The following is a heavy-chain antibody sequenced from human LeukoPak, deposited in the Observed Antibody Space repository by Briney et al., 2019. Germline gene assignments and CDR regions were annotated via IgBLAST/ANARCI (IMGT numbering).Heavy chain of an antibody. D-gene: IGHD2-15*01. CDR3: AQAVVAATRYYYYYYMDL. Sequence: SETLSLTCAVYGGSFSGYYWSWIRQPPGKGLEWIGEINHSGSTNYNPSLKSRVTISVDTSKNQFSLKLSSVTAADTAVYYCAQAVVAATRYYYYYYMDLWGKGTTVTVSS. CDR2: INHSGST. J-gene: IGHJ6*03. V-gene: IGHV4-34*01. CDR1: GGSFSGYY.